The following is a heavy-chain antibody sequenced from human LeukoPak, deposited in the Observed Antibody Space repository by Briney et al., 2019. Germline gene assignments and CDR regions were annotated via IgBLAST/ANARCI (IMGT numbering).Heavy chain of an antibody. J-gene: IGHJ4*02. CDR1: GFTFSSYG. Sequence: GGSLRLSCAASGFTFSSYGMHWVRQAPGKGLEWVAVKSYDGSNKYYADSVKGRFTISRDNSKNTLYLQMNSLRAEDTAVYYCARLYVDYYGSGSPFDYWGQGTLVTVSS. D-gene: IGHD3-10*01. CDR3: ARLYVDYYGSGSPFDY. CDR2: KSYDGSNK. V-gene: IGHV3-30*03.